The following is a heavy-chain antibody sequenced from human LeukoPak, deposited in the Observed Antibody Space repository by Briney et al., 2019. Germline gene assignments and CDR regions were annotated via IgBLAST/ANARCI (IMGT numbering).Heavy chain of an antibody. D-gene: IGHD2-2*01. CDR3: APDSVVVRNSMNAFDI. V-gene: IGHV1-2*02. J-gene: IGHJ3*02. Sequence: ASVKVSCKASGYTFTGKYMHWVRQAPGQGLEWMGWINADGGGTRYPQKFQGRVTMTRDTSITTAYMKLYSLTSDDTAVYFCAPDSVVVRNSMNAFDIWGQGTMVTVSS. CDR1: GYTFTGKY. CDR2: INADGGGT.